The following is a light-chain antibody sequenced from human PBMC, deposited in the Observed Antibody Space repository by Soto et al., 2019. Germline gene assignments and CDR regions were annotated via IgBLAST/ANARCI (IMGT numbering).Light chain of an antibody. V-gene: IGLV1-40*01. J-gene: IGLJ1*01. Sequence: QSVLTQPPSVSGAPGQMVSISCTGSTANIGAPYDVHWYQHLPGTALKLLIYGDNNRPSGVPDRFSGSKSGTSASLAITRLQAEDEADYYCQSYDSSLHNYVFGTGTKVTVL. CDR2: GDN. CDR3: QSYDSSLHNYV. CDR1: TANIGAPYD.